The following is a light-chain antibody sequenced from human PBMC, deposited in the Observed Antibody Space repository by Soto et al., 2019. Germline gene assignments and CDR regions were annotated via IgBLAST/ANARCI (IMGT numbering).Light chain of an antibody. V-gene: IGKV3-20*01. CDR3: QQYHRSPIT. Sequence: EIVLTQSPGTLSLSPGERATLSCRASQSINSDYLAWYQQRPGQAPRLLIFGASTRAAGIPNRFSGGGSGTDFTLTISKLEPEDFVVYFCQQYHRSPITFGQGTRLEIK. J-gene: IGKJ5*01. CDR2: GAS. CDR1: QSINSDY.